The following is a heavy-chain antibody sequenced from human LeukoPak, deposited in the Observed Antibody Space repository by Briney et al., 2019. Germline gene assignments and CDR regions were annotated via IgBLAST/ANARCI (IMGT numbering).Heavy chain of an antibody. D-gene: IGHD2-2*01. CDR3: ARIFPVVVPAPPKRIMDV. V-gene: IGHV4-39*07. Sequence: SETLSLTCTVSGGSFSSSSYYWGWIRQPPGKGLEWIGEINHSGSTNYNPSLKSRVTISVDTSKNQFSLKLSSVTAADTAVYYCARIFPVVVPAPPKRIMDVWGKGTTVTISS. CDR2: INHSGST. CDR1: GGSFSSSSYY. J-gene: IGHJ6*04.